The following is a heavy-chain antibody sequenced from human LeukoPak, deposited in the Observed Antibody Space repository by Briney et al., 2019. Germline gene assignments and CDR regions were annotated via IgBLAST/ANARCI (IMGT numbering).Heavy chain of an antibody. V-gene: IGHV4-39*01. D-gene: IGHD1-26*01. CDR3: ARHSPVGALYYYYYMDV. J-gene: IGHJ6*03. CDR1: GGSISSSSYY. CDR2: IYYSGST. Sequence: SETLSLTCTVSGGSISSSSYYWGWIRQPPGKGLEWIGSIYYSGSTYYNPSLKSRVTISVDTSKNQFSLKLSSVTAADTAVYYCARHSPVGALYYYYYMDVWGKGTTVTVSS.